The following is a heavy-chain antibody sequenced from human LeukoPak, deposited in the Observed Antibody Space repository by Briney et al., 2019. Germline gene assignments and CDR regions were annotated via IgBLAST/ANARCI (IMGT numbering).Heavy chain of an antibody. CDR1: GGSINSYY. CDR3: ARGRDGYNHPPLDY. Sequence: NPSETLSLTCTVSGGSINSYYWSWIRQPPGEGLEWIGHIYHSGSPNYNPSLKSRVTISVDTSKNQFSLKLSSVTAADTAVYYCARGRDGYNHPPLDYWGQGTLVTVSS. V-gene: IGHV4-59*01. J-gene: IGHJ4*02. D-gene: IGHD5-24*01. CDR2: IYHSGSP.